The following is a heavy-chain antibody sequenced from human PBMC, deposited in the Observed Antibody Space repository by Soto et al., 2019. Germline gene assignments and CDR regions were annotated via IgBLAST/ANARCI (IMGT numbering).Heavy chain of an antibody. V-gene: IGHV4-59*01. CDR1: GASFGTYY. CDR3: ARAGGGYRFDY. D-gene: IGHD1-26*01. J-gene: IGHJ4*02. CDR2: IFYSGHL. Sequence: QVQLQESGPGLVKPSETLSLTCAVSGASFGTYYWSWIRQPPGKGLEWIGYIFYSGHLKYNPSLKSRLTISVDPSKNQTSLRLTSVTAADPAVYYCARAGGGYRFDYWGQGTLVTVSS.